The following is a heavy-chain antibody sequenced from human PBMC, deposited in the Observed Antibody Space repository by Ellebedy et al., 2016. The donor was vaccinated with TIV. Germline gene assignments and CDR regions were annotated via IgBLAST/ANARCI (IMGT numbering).Heavy chain of an antibody. J-gene: IGHJ4*02. Sequence: GESLKISCAASGFTFDNFNMHWVRLPPGKGLEWVSIIRQDGCSTSYAASVRDRFTISRDNSKNSLYLQMNSVISEDTALYYCAKDIMGSIDYWGQGTPVTVSA. CDR3: AKDIMGSIDY. D-gene: IGHD2-8*01. CDR1: GFTFDNFN. V-gene: IGHV3-43*01. CDR2: IRQDGCST.